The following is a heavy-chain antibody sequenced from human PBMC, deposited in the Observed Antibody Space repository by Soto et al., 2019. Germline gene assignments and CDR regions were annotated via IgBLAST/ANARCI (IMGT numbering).Heavy chain of an antibody. D-gene: IGHD7-27*01. CDR3: ARENWGHWYFDL. CDR2: INAGNGNT. Sequence: QVQLVQSGAEEKKPGASVKVSCKASGYTFTSYPMHWVRQAPGQRLEWMGWINAGNGNTKYSQKFQGRVTITRDTSASTAYMELSSLRSEDTAVYYCARENWGHWYFDLWGRGTLVTVSS. J-gene: IGHJ2*01. CDR1: GYTFTSYP. V-gene: IGHV1-3*05.